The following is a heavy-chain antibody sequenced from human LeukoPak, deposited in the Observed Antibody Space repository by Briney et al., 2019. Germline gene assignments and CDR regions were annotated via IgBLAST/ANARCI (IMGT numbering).Heavy chain of an antibody. CDR2: INSDGSST. V-gene: IGHV3-74*01. J-gene: IGHJ4*02. CDR3: ASVTTHYDYVWGSLDY. Sequence: GGSLRLSCAASGFTFSSYWMHWVRQAPGKGLVWVSRINSDGSSTSYADSVKGRFTISRDNAKNTLYLQMNSLRAEDTAVYYCASVTTHYDYVWGSLDYWGQGTLVTVSS. D-gene: IGHD3-16*01. CDR1: GFTFSSYW.